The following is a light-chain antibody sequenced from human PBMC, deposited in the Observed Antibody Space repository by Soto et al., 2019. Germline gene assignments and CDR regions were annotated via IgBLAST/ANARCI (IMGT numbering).Light chain of an antibody. CDR1: TGAVTSGHY. J-gene: IGLJ3*02. CDR2: DTT. Sequence: QAVVTQEPSLTVSPGGTVTLTCGSSTGAVTSGHYPYWFQQKPGQAPRTLIYDTTNKHSWTPARFSGSLLGGKAALTLAGAQTDGEADYYCLLPYSGTNGVLGEGTKLTLL. CDR3: LLPYSGTNGV. V-gene: IGLV7-46*01.